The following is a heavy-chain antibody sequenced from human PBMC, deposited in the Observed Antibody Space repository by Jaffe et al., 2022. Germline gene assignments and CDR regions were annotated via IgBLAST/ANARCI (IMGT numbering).Heavy chain of an antibody. J-gene: IGHJ2*01. D-gene: IGHD2-15*01. CDR2: IKSKTDGGTT. V-gene: IGHV3-15*01. CDR1: GFTFSNAW. Sequence: EVQLVESGGGLVKPGGSLRLSCAASGFTFSNAWMSWVRQAPGKGLEWVGRIKSKTDGGTTDYAAPVKGRFTISRDDSKNTLYLQMNSLKTEDTAVYYCTTKAELGYCSGGSCNSWYFDLWGRGTLVTVSS. CDR3: TTKAELGYCSGGSCNSWYFDL.